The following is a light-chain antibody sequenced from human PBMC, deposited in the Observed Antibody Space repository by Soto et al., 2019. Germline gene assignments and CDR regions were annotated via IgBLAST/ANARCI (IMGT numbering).Light chain of an antibody. CDR3: QHYGNSLT. V-gene: IGKV3-20*01. J-gene: IGKJ4*01. CDR1: QSLTSNY. CDR2: AAS. Sequence: EIELTQSPGTLSLSPGERATLSCRASQSLTSNYLTWYQQKPGQAPRLLIYAASYRATGVSDRFSGSGSGTDFTLTINGVEPEDFAVYYCQHYGNSLTFGGGTKVDIK.